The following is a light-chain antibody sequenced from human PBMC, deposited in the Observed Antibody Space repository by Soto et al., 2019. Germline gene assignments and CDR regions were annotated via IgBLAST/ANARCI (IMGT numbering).Light chain of an antibody. J-gene: IGLJ2*01. Sequence: QPVLTQPPSVSGAPGQRVTISCTGSRSNIGAGYDVHWYRQLPGTAPKLLIYDNNNRPSGVPDRFSGSKSGTSASLAITGLQAEDEADYYCHSYDTTLSGHVVFGGGTKVTVL. CDR3: HSYDTTLSGHVV. V-gene: IGLV1-40*01. CDR1: RSNIGAGYD. CDR2: DNN.